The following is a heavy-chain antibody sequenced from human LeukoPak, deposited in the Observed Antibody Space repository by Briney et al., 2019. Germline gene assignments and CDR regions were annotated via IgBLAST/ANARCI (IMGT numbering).Heavy chain of an antibody. V-gene: IGHV1-69*05. CDR3: ARVQPDSSGYLH. J-gene: IGHJ4*02. CDR1: GGTFSSYA. Sequence: SVKVSCKASGGTFSSYAISWVRQAPGQGLEWMGRIIPIFGTANYAQKLQGRVTMTTDTSTSTAYMELRSLRSDDTAVYYCARVQPDSSGYLHWGQGTLVTVSS. CDR2: IIPIFGTA. D-gene: IGHD3-22*01.